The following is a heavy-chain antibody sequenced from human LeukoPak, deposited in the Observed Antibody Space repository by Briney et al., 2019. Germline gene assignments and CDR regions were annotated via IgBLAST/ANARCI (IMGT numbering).Heavy chain of an antibody. CDR2: IYYSGST. Sequence: SETLSLTCTASGGSISSYYWSWIRQPPGKGLEWIGYIYYSGSTNYNPSLKSRVTISVDTSKNQFSLKLSSVTAADTAVYYCARYPTTVTTLVGWFDPWGQGTLVTVSS. V-gene: IGHV4-59*01. D-gene: IGHD4-17*01. CDR1: GGSISSYY. CDR3: ARYPTTVTTLVGWFDP. J-gene: IGHJ5*02.